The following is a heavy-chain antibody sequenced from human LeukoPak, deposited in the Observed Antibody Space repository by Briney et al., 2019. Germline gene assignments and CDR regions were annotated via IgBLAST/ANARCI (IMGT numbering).Heavy chain of an antibody. V-gene: IGHV3-43D*03. Sequence: GGSLRLSCAASGFTFDDYAMHWVRQAPGKGLEWVSLISWDGGSTYYADSVKGRFTISRDNSKNSLYLQMNCLRAEDTALYYCAKDIGHYYYMDVWGKGTTVTVSS. J-gene: IGHJ6*03. CDR3: AKDIGHYYYMDV. CDR2: ISWDGGST. CDR1: GFTFDDYA.